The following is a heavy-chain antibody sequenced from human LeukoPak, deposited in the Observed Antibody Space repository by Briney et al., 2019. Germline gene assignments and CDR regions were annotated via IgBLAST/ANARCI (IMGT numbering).Heavy chain of an antibody. CDR2: INTDGSTT. CDR1: GFTFSSYW. D-gene: IGHD5-24*01. V-gene: IGHV3-74*01. CDR3: ARCEMVQVY. J-gene: IGHJ4*02. Sequence: GGSLRLSCVASGFTFSSYWMHWVRQAPGKGLVWVSRINTDGSTTSYADSVKGRFTISRDNAKNTLYLQMNSLRADDTAVYYCARCEMVQVYWGQGTLVTVSS.